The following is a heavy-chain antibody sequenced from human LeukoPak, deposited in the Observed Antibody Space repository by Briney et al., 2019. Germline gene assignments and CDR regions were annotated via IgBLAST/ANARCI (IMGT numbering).Heavy chain of an antibody. CDR1: GISVPSNNGT. CDR2: TFYRSKWFH. CDR3: VGGDWYFDL. J-gene: IGHJ2*01. V-gene: IGHV6-1*01. Sequence: SQTLSLTCAISGISVPSNNGTWNWIRQSPSRGLEWLGRTFYRSKWFHAYAISVKSRITINPDTSKNQFSLQLTSVTPEDTAVYYCVGGDWYFDLWGRGTLVTVSS.